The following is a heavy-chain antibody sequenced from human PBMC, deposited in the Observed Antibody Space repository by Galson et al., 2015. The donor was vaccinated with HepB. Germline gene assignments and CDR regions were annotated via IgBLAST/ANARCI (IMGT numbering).Heavy chain of an antibody. D-gene: IGHD3-22*01. CDR2: ISGSGGST. CDR3: AKVYASGYSTEIDY. Sequence: SLRLSCAASGFTFSSYAMSWVRQAPGKGLEWVSAISGSGGSTYYADSVKGRFTISRDNSKNTLYLQMNSLRAEDTAVYYCAKVYASGYSTEIDYWGQGTLVTVSS. J-gene: IGHJ4*02. CDR1: GFTFSSYA. V-gene: IGHV3-23*01.